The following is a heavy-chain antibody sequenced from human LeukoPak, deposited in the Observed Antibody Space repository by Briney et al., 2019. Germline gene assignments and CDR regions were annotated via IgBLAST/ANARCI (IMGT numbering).Heavy chain of an antibody. V-gene: IGHV3-23*01. CDR2: ISGSGGST. CDR3: AKDSDSSGYYTPLDY. J-gene: IGHJ4*02. CDR1: GFTFSSYA. D-gene: IGHD3-22*01. Sequence: GGSLRPSCAASGFTFSSYAMSWVRQAPGKGLEWVSAISGSGGSTYYADSVKGRFTISRDNSKNTLYLQMNSLRAEDTAVYYCAKDSDSSGYYTPLDYWGQGTLVTVSS.